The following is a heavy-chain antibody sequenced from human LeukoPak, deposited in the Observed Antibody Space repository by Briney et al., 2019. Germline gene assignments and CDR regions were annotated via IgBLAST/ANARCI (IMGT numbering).Heavy chain of an antibody. CDR1: GYSFTSYW. CDR2: IDPSDSDT. J-gene: IGHJ4*02. V-gene: IGHV5-51*01. D-gene: IGHD5-18*01. Sequence: GASLQISCKASGYSFTSYWIGWVRQLPGKGLEWMGIIDPSDSDTRYTPSFQGQVTISADRSLNTAFLQWHSLKASDTAMYYCARQTAMGRSGDYWGQGTLVTVSS. CDR3: ARQTAMGRSGDY.